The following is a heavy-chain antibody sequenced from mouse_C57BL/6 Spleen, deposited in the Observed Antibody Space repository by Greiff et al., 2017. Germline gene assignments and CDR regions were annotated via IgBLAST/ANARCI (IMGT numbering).Heavy chain of an antibody. Sequence: EVQLVESGPGLVKPSQSLSLTCSVTGYSITSGYYWNWIRQFPGNKLEWMGYISYDGSNNYNPSLKNRISITRDTSKNQFFLKLNSVTTEDTATYYCARDASYYYGSSEETFYFDYWGQGTTLTVSS. CDR3: ARDASYYYGSSEETFYFDY. J-gene: IGHJ2*01. CDR1: GYSITSGYY. D-gene: IGHD1-1*01. CDR2: ISYDGSN. V-gene: IGHV3-6*01.